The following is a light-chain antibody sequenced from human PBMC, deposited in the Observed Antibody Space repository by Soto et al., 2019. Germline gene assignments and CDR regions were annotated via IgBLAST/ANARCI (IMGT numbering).Light chain of an antibody. CDR3: CSYVGPYPYV. CDR2: DVS. CDR1: SSDVGGYNY. J-gene: IGLJ1*01. V-gene: IGLV2-11*01. Sequence: QSVLTQPRSVSGSPGQSVTISCTGTSSDVGGYNYVSWYQQHPGKAPKLMIYDVSKRPSGVPDRFSGSKSGNTASLTISGLQAEDEADYYCCSYVGPYPYVFGTGTKVPVL.